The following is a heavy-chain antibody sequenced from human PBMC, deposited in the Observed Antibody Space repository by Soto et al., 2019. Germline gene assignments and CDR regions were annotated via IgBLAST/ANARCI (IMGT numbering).Heavy chain of an antibody. CDR2: IYYSGST. CDR1: GGSISSGDYY. D-gene: IGHD4-17*01. Sequence: SETQSLTCTVSGGSISSGDYYWSWIRQPPGKGLEWIGYIYYSGSTYYNPSLKSRVTISVDTSKNQFSLKLSSVTAADTAVYYCARVVDYDENWFDPWGQGTLVTVSS. CDR3: ARVVDYDENWFDP. J-gene: IGHJ5*02. V-gene: IGHV4-30-4*01.